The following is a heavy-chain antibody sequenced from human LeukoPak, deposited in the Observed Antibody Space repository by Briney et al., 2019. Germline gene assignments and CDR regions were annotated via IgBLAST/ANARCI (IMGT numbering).Heavy chain of an antibody. D-gene: IGHD4-17*01. V-gene: IGHV5-51*01. Sequence: GESLKISCKASGYSFTNFRIGWVRQMPGKGLEWMGIIFPADSDTTYSPSFEGPVTISADKSISTAYLQWSSLKASDTAIYYCARLNGDYPRFYYYMDVWGKGTTVTVSS. CDR3: ARLNGDYPRFYYYMDV. J-gene: IGHJ6*03. CDR1: GYSFTNFR. CDR2: IFPADSDT.